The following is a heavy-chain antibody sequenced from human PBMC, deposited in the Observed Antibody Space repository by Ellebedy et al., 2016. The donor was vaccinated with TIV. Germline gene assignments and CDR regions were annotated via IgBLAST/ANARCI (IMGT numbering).Heavy chain of an antibody. CDR3: ARESKKFGALRYFDL. CDR2: ISGYNGNT. J-gene: IGHJ2*01. V-gene: IGHV1-18*01. D-gene: IGHD3-10*01. CDR1: GYTFSNYV. Sequence: ASVKVSCXASGYTFSNYVISWVRQAPGQGLEWMGWISGYNGNTDYSQKIQDRVAMTTDTSTSTAYMELRSLTSDDTAVYYCARESKKFGALRYFDLWGRGTVVTVSS.